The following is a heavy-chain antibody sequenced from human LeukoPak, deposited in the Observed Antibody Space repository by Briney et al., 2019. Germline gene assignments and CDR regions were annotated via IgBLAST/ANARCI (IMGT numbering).Heavy chain of an antibody. J-gene: IGHJ4*02. V-gene: IGHV3-11*04. Sequence: PGGSLRLSCAASGFTFSDYYMSWIRQAPGKGLEWVSYISSSGSTIYYADSVKGRFTISRDNAKNSLYLQMNSLRVEDTAVYYCARDSSDYGYEEWKWGQGTLVTVSS. D-gene: IGHD5-18*01. CDR3: ARDSSDYGYEEWK. CDR1: GFTFSDYY. CDR2: ISSSGSTI.